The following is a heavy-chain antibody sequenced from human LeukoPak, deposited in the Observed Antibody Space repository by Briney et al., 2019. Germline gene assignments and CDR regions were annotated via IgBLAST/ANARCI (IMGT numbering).Heavy chain of an antibody. V-gene: IGHV3-23*01. Sequence: GGSLRLSCAASGFTFSSYGMSWVRQAPGKGLEWVSAISGSGGSTYYADSVKGRFTISRDNAKNSLYLQMNSLRAEDTAVYYCTRDMYYDMFRGCTTDVWGKGTTVTVSS. CDR2: ISGSGGST. J-gene: IGHJ6*04. D-gene: IGHD3-22*01. CDR3: TRDMYYDMFRGCTTDV. CDR1: GFTFSSYG.